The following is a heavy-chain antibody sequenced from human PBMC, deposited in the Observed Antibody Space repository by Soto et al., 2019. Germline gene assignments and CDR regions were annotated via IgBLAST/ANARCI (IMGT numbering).Heavy chain of an antibody. CDR2: VSGAGDST. D-gene: IGHD6-13*01. Sequence: GGSLRLSCAASGFTFRNYAMIWVRQAPEKGLEWVSVVSGAGDSTYYADSVKGRFTISRDNSKNTLYLQMNSLRADDSAVYYCAKLSRIAAAGSPDHWGQGALVTVSS. CDR1: GFTFRNYA. J-gene: IGHJ4*02. CDR3: AKLSRIAAAGSPDH. V-gene: IGHV3-23*01.